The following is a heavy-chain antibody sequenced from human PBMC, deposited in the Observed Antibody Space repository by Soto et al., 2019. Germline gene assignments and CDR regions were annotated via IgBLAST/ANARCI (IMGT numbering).Heavy chain of an antibody. CDR1: GYTFTGHY. CDR3: GRGRSGQIVVFY. CDR2: IGPESGAT. D-gene: IGHD1-26*01. V-gene: IGHV1-2*02. Sequence: GASVKVSCKPSGYTFTGHYIHWVRQAPQQGPEWMGEIGPESGATRYAQKFRGRVTMTMDTSIPTVYMELKNLIPDDTAVYYCGRGRSGQIVVFYWGQGTPVTVSS. J-gene: IGHJ4*02.